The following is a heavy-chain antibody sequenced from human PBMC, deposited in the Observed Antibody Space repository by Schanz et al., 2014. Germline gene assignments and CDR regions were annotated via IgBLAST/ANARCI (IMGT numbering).Heavy chain of an antibody. V-gene: IGHV4-39*01. CDR1: DGSISSSSYY. J-gene: IGHJ4*02. CDR2: IYQSGTT. D-gene: IGHD6-13*01. CDR3: ARPGGSSWSFAY. Sequence: QVQLQESGPGLVKPSENLSLTCTVSDGSISSSSYYWGWIRQPPGKGLEWIGSIYQSGTTYYSPSLKRRSSISVYPSKNQSSLNLSSVPAADTAVYYCARPGGSSWSFAYWGLGRLVIVSS.